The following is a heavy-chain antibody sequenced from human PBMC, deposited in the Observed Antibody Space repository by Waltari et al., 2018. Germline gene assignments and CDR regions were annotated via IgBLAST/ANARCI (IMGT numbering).Heavy chain of an antibody. CDR3: AKDLKGWKAAGKDY. CDR1: GFTFSSYG. D-gene: IGHD6-13*01. J-gene: IGHJ4*02. CDR2: ISYDGSNK. Sequence: QVQLVESGGGVVQPGRSLRLSCAASGFTFSSYGMHWVRQAPGKGLERVAVISYDGSNKYYADSVKGRFTISRDNSKNTLYLQMNSLRAEDTAVYYCAKDLKGWKAAGKDYWGQGTLVTVSS. V-gene: IGHV3-30*18.